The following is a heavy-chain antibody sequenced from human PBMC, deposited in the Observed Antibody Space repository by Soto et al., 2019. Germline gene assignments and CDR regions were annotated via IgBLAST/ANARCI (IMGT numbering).Heavy chain of an antibody. CDR3: ASRYGGNFDY. V-gene: IGHV4-59*01. CDR2: IYYSGST. D-gene: IGHD1-26*01. J-gene: IGHJ4*02. Sequence: SETLALTCTVYGGSISSYYWSWIRQPPGKGLEWIGYIYYSGSTNYNPSLKSRVTISVDTSKNQFSLKVSSVTAADTAVYYCASRYGGNFDYWGQGTLVTVSS. CDR1: GGSISSYY.